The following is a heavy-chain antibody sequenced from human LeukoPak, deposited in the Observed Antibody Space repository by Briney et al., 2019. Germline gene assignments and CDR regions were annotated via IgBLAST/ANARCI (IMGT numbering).Heavy chain of an antibody. CDR2: ISSSSSYI. CDR3: AGSQSGPSVW. V-gene: IGHV3-21*01. J-gene: IGHJ4*02. CDR1: GFTLSSNS. Sequence: GGSLRLSWAASGFTLSSNSMNWVRKAPGKGLEWVSSISSSSSYIYYADSVKGRFTIYRDNAKNSLYLQMTSLTAEGTAVYYCAGSQSGPSVWWGQGTLVSVSS. D-gene: IGHD3-16*01.